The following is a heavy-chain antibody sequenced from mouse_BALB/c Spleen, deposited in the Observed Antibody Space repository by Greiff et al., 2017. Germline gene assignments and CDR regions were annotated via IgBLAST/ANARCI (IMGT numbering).Heavy chain of an antibody. J-gene: IGHJ3*01. Sequence: DVMLVESGGDLVKPGGSLKLSCAASGFTFSSYGMSWVRQTPDKRLEWVATISSGGSYTYYPDSVKGRFTISRDNAKNTLYLQMSSLKSEDTAMYYCARHDYLAWFAYWGQGTLVTVSA. CDR2: ISSGGSYT. CDR1: GFTFSSYG. CDR3: ARHDYLAWFAY. V-gene: IGHV5-6*02. D-gene: IGHD2-4*01.